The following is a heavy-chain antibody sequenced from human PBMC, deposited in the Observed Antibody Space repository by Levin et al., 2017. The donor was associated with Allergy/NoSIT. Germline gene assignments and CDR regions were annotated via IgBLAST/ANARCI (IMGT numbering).Heavy chain of an antibody. D-gene: IGHD3-22*01. CDR1: GFPFSNFG. Sequence: GGSLRLSCKASGFPFSNFGFSWVRRAPGQGLEWVGWISAYTGNTNFAEKFQDRVTMTTDTLTNTSYMELRSLTSDDTAVYYCARDDYDSFGQRAECSHHWGQGTRITVSS. V-gene: IGHV1-18*01. J-gene: IGHJ1*01. CDR3: ARDDYDSFGQRAECSHH. CDR2: ISAYTGNT.